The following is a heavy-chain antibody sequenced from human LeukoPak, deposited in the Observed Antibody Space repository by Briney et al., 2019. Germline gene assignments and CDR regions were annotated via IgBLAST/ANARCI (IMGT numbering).Heavy chain of an antibody. D-gene: IGHD3-10*01. Sequence: GSSVKVSCKASGGTFSSYAISWVRQAPGQGLERMGGIIPIFGTANYAQKFQGRVTITADESTSTAYMELSSLRSEDTAVYYCARATTGYYYGSGREAFDIWGQGTMVTVSS. CDR1: GGTFSSYA. V-gene: IGHV1-69*01. CDR3: ARATTGYYYGSGREAFDI. J-gene: IGHJ3*02. CDR2: IIPIFGTA.